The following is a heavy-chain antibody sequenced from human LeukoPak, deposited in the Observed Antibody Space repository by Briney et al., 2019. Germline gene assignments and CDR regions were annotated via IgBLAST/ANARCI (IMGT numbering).Heavy chain of an antibody. CDR3: ARDQDVEAYSSGWYAD. D-gene: IGHD6-19*01. CDR2: IRQDGSEI. V-gene: IGHV3-7*03. Sequence: GGSLRLSCAVSGFTFSSYWMTWVRQAPGKGLEWVANIRQDGSEIHYVDSVKGRFTISRDNSKNTLYLQMNSLRAADTAVYYCARDQDVEAYSSGWYADWGQGTLVTVSS. CDR1: GFTFSSYW. J-gene: IGHJ1*01.